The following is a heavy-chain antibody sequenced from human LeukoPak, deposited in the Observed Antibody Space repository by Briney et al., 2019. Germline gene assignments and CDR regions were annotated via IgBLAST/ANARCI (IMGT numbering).Heavy chain of an antibody. V-gene: IGHV4-34*01. Sequence: SGTLSLTCAVSGGSFSDNSCNWIRRPPGKGLEWIGEVNHSGRTNYNPSLKGRVTISVDTSKNQFSLKLSSVTAADTAVYYCARSIVVVPAAIRGRFDPWGQGTLVTVSS. CDR1: GGSFSDNS. CDR2: VNHSGRT. D-gene: IGHD2-2*02. J-gene: IGHJ5*02. CDR3: ARSIVVVPAAIRGRFDP.